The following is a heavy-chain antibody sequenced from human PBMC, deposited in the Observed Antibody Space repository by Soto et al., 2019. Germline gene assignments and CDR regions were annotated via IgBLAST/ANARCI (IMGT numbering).Heavy chain of an antibody. CDR1: GFTFSSYG. CDR3: AKDGGSLFDY. D-gene: IGHD1-26*01. CDR2: ISYDGSNK. V-gene: IGHV3-30*18. J-gene: IGHJ4*02. Sequence: PGGSLRLSCAASGFTFSSYGMHWVRQAPGKGLEWVAVISYDGSNKYYADSVKGRFTISRDNSKNTLYLQMNSLRAEDTAVYYCAKDGGSLFDYWGQGTLVTVSS.